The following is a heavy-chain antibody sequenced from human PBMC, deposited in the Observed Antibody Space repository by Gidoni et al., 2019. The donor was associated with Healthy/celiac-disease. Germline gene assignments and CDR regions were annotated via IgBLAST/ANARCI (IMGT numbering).Heavy chain of an antibody. CDR3: AREAHYDFWSIDY. CDR1: GGSISSGSYY. D-gene: IGHD3-3*01. V-gene: IGHV4-61*02. Sequence: QVQLQESGPGLVKPSQTLSLTCTVPGGSISSGSYYWSWIRQPAGKGLEWIGRIYTSGSTNYNPSLKSRVTMSVDTSKNQFSLKLSSVTAADTAVYYCAREAHYDFWSIDYWGQGTLVTVSS. J-gene: IGHJ4*02. CDR2: IYTSGST.